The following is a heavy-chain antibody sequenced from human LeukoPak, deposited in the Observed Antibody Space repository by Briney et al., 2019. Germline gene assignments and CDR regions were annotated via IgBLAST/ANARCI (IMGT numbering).Heavy chain of an antibody. V-gene: IGHV1-2*02. J-gene: IGHJ4*02. D-gene: IGHD3-16*01. CDR2: INPKSGGT. Sequence: ASVKVSCKPSGYHFTDYYIHWVRLPPGQGLEWMGWINPKSGGTHYAQKFQGRRSMTRDTSINTVYLELSSLTSNDTAVYYCARAREGVWGSYSPWGQGTRVTVSS. CDR1: GYHFTDYY. CDR3: ARAREGVWGSYSP.